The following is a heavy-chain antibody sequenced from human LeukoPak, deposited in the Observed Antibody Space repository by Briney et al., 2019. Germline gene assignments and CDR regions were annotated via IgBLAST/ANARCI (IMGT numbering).Heavy chain of an antibody. V-gene: IGHV3-64*01. CDR1: GFTFSSYA. CDR2: ISSNGGST. Sequence: GGSLRLSCAASGFTFSSYAMHWVRQAPGKGLEYVSAISSNGGSTYYANSVKGRFTISRDNSKNTLYLQMGSLRAEDTAVYYCAKDPVVVPAAGAREFDPWGQGTLVTVSS. J-gene: IGHJ5*02. D-gene: IGHD2-2*01. CDR3: AKDPVVVPAAGAREFDP.